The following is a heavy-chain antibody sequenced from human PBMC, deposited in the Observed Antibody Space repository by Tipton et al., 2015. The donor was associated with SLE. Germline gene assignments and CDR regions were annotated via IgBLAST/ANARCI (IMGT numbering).Heavy chain of an antibody. J-gene: IGHJ4*02. CDR3: ARVRDVLAASYIRYFDL. CDR1: GASISSSGYS. CDR2: IYYSGST. V-gene: IGHV4-39*07. D-gene: IGHD3-9*01. Sequence: TLSLTCTVSGASISSSGYSWGWIRQPPGKGPEWIGIIYYSGSTYYYPSLKSRITISVDTSKNQFSLEVRSVTAADTAVYYCARVRDVLAASYIRYFDLWGPGTLVTVSS.